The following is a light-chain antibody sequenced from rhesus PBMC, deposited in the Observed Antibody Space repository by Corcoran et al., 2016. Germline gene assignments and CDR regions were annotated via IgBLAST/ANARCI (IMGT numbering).Light chain of an antibody. CDR3: QQYSNWPRT. V-gene: IGKV3S9*01. J-gene: IGKJ1*01. CDR1: QSVSSY. Sequence: EIVMTQSPATLSLSPGERATLSCRASQSVSSYVAWYQQKPEQAPRLLICGSSSRATGIPDRFSGSGSGTDFTLTSSSLEPEDFAVYYCQQYSNWPRTFGQGTKVEIK. CDR2: GSS.